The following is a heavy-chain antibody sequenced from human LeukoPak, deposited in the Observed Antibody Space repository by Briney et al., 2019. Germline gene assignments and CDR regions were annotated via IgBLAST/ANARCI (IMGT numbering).Heavy chain of an antibody. V-gene: IGHV1-24*01. D-gene: IGHD3-22*01. CDR3: ATVGYYDSSGSDLISHAFDI. J-gene: IGHJ3*02. Sequence: ASVKVSCKVSGYTLTELSMHWVRQAPGKGLEWMGGFDPEDGETIYAQEFQGRVTMTEDTSTDTAYMELSSLRSEDTAVYYCATVGYYDSSGSDLISHAFDIWGQGTMVTVSS. CDR2: FDPEDGET. CDR1: GYTLTELS.